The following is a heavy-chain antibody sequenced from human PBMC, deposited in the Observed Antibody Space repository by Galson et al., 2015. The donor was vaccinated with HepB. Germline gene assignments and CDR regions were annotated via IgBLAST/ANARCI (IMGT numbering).Heavy chain of an antibody. CDR3: ARGDYNYVWGSFRETDC. CDR1: GGSASSYSYY. D-gene: IGHD3-16*02. CDR2: IYYSGST. V-gene: IGHV4-61*01. Sequence: LSLTCTVSGGSASSYSYYWSWIRQPPGKGLEWIAYIYYSGSTNYNPSLKSRVTISVDTSKNQFSLKLSSVTAADTAVYYCARGDYNYVWGSFRETDCWGQGTLVTVSS. J-gene: IGHJ4*02.